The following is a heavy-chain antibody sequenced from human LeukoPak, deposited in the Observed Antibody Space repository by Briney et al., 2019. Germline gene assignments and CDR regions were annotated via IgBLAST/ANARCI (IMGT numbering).Heavy chain of an antibody. J-gene: IGHJ4*02. Sequence: PSETLSLTCTVSGVSISSSNSYWGWIRQPPGKGLEWIGSIYYSGNTYYNASPKSQVSISIDTSKNPFSLRLTSVTAADTAVYYCARQTGSGLFILPGGQGTLVTVSS. V-gene: IGHV4-39*01. CDR2: IYYSGNT. CDR3: ARQTGSGLFILP. D-gene: IGHD3/OR15-3a*01. CDR1: GVSISSSNSY.